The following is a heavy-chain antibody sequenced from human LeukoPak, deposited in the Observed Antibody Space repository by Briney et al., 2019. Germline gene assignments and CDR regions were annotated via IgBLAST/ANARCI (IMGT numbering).Heavy chain of an antibody. D-gene: IGHD6-13*01. J-gene: IGHJ4*02. CDR2: IYYSGST. V-gene: IGHV4-39*07. CDR1: GGSISSSSYY. CDR3: ARSVKNSSWYPY. Sequence: SETLSLTCTVSGGSISSSSYYWGWIRQPPGKGLEWIGSIYYSGSTYYNPSLKSRVTISVDTSKNQFSLKLSSVTAADTAVYYCARSVKNSSWYPYWGQGTLVTVSS.